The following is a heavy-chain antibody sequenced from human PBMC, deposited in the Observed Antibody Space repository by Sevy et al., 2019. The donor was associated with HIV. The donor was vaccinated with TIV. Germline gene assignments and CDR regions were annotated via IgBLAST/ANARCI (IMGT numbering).Heavy chain of an antibody. CDR2: IYYSGST. Sequence: SETLSLTCTFSGGSISSSSYYWGWIRQPPGKGLEWIGSIYYSGSTYYNPSLKSRVTISVDTSKNQFSLKLSSVTAADTAVYYCARHGSSSSSRAFDIWGQGTMVTVSS. V-gene: IGHV4-39*01. J-gene: IGHJ3*02. CDR3: ARHGSSSSSRAFDI. D-gene: IGHD6-6*01. CDR1: GGSISSSSYY.